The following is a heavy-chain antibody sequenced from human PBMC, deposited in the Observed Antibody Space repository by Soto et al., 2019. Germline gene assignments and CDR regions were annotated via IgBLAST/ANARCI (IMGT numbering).Heavy chain of an antibody. CDR1: GFTFSSYS. D-gene: IGHD3-22*01. V-gene: IGHV3-48*02. J-gene: IGHJ6*02. Sequence: GGSLRLSCTASGFTFSSYSMNWVRQAPGKGLEWVSYIFSSSNGIYYADSVKGRFTISRDNAKNALYLQMNSLRDEDTAVYYCARDKYFYDGSGPMESDYYYCGMDVWGQGTTVTVSS. CDR3: ARDKYFYDGSGPMESDYYYCGMDV. CDR2: IFSSSNGI.